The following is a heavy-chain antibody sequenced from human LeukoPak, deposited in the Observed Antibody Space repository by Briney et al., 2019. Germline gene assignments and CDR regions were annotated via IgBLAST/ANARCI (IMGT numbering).Heavy chain of an antibody. CDR2: ISGSGGSA. V-gene: IGHV3-23*01. D-gene: IGHD6-13*01. CDR1: GFTFSSYA. J-gene: IGHJ3*02. CDR3: ARARILSSRGGDAFDI. Sequence: PGGSLRLSCAASGFTFSSYAMSWVRQAPGKGLEWVSAISGSGGSAYYADSVKGRFTISRDNSKNTLYLQMNSLRAEDTAVYYCARARILSSRGGDAFDIWGQGTMVTVSS.